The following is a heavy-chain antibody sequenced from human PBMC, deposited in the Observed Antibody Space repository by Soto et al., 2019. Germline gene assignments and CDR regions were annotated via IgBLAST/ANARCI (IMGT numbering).Heavy chain of an antibody. CDR1: GFTFSSYS. Sequence: EVPLVESGGGLVQPGGSLRLSCAASGFTFSSYSMNWVRQAPGKGLEWVSYISSSSSTIYYADSVKGRFTISRDNAKNSLYLQMNSLRDEDTAVYYCARDRDSSSWYQAFDIWGQGTMVTVSS. V-gene: IGHV3-48*02. CDR3: ARDRDSSSWYQAFDI. J-gene: IGHJ3*02. D-gene: IGHD6-13*01. CDR2: ISSSSSTI.